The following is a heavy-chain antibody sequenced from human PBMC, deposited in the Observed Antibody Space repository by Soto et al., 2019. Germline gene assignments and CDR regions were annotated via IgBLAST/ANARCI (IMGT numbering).Heavy chain of an antibody. CDR2: ISSSSSYI. V-gene: IGHV3-21*01. J-gene: IGHJ4*02. D-gene: IGHD3-22*01. Sequence: GGSLRLSCAASGFTFSSYSMNWVRQAPGKGLEWVSSISSSSSYIYYADSVKGRFTISRDNAKNSLYLQMNSLRAEDTAVYYCARDFSGGYYHDYWGQGTLVTVSS. CDR3: ARDFSGGYYHDY. CDR1: GFTFSSYS.